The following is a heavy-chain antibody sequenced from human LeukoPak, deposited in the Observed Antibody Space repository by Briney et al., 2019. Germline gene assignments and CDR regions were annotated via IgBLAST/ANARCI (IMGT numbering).Heavy chain of an antibody. D-gene: IGHD2-15*01. J-gene: IGHJ3*02. CDR2: IKQDGSEK. Sequence: PGGSLRLSCAASGFTFSSYWMSWVRQAPGKGLEWVANIKQDGSEKYYVDSVKGRFTISRDNAENSLYLQMNSLRAEDTALYYCAKRGRGYDAFDIWGQGTMVTVSS. CDR1: GFTFSSYW. V-gene: IGHV3-7*03. CDR3: AKRGRGYDAFDI.